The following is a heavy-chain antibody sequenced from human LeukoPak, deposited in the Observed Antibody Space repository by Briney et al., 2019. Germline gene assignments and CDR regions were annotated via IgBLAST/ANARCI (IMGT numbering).Heavy chain of an antibody. D-gene: IGHD2-15*01. CDR3: ARGGGTPMLLKY. CDR2: INHSGRT. Sequence: SETLSLTCAVYGGSLSGYYWSWVRQPPGKGLEWIGEINHSGRTNYNPSLKSRVAILVDTSKNQFSLNLNSVTAADTAVYYCARGGGTPMLLKYWGQGNLVTVSS. CDR1: GGSLSGYY. J-gene: IGHJ4*02. V-gene: IGHV4-34*01.